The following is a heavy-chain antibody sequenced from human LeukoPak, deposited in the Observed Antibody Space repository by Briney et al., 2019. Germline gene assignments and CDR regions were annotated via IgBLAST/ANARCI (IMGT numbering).Heavy chain of an antibody. J-gene: IGHJ5*02. V-gene: IGHV4-39*01. D-gene: IGHD3-9*01. CDR1: GGSISSSSYY. CDR2: IYYSGST. CDR3: ARLDLYDILTGHPGTTQFDP. Sequence: PSETLSLTCTGSGGSISSSSYYWGWIRQPPGKGLEWIGCIYYSGSTYYNPSLKSRVTISVDTSKNQFSLKLSSVTAADTAVYYCARLDLYDILTGHPGTTQFDPWGQGTLVTVSS.